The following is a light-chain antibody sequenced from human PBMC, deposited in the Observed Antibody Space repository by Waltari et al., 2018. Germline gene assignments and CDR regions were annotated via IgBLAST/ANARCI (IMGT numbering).Light chain of an antibody. CDR2: KDR. Sequence: SYELTQPPSVSVSPGQTARITCSGDALPKQSVYWYQQKSGQAPILVMYKDRERPSGIPERFSGSSSGTTVTLTIRGVQAEDEADYHCQSGDNSGTNRVLFGGGTKLTVL. CDR1: ALPKQS. J-gene: IGLJ2*01. V-gene: IGLV3-25*03. CDR3: QSGDNSGTNRVL.